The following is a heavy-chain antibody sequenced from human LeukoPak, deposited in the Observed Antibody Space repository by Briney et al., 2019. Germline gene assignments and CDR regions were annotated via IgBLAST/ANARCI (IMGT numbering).Heavy chain of an antibody. CDR1: GDSISSSSYY. J-gene: IGHJ3*02. CDR2: IYYSGST. D-gene: IGHD2-15*01. Sequence: SETLSLTCTVSGDSISSSSYYWGWIRQPPGKGLEWIGSIYYSGSTYYNPSLKSRVTISVDTSKNQFSLKLSSVTAADTAVYYCARGGGSCLSCDAFDIWGQGTMVTVSS. V-gene: IGHV4-39*07. CDR3: ARGGGSCLSCDAFDI.